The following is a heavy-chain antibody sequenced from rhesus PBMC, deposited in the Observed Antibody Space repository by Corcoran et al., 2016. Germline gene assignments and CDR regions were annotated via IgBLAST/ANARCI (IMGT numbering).Heavy chain of an antibody. CDR2: IGGSRGIP. Sequence: QVQLQESGPGLLKPSETLSLTCAVSGGSISGYYWNWIRHPPGRGREWIGYIGGSRGIPYYHPSLKSRLTFSTDTSKSQFSLELISVTAADTAVYYCARFTGYYPNFDSWGQGVLVTVSS. J-gene: IGHJ4*01. CDR3: ARFTGYYPNFDS. D-gene: IGHD3-3*01. CDR1: GGSISGYY. V-gene: IGHV4-165*02.